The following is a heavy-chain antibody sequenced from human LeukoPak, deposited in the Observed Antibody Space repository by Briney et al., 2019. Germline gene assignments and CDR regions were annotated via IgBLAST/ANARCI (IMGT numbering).Heavy chain of an antibody. Sequence: SVKVSCKASRGTFSSYTISWVRQAPGQGLEWMGRIIPIFGTANYAQKFQGRVTITTDESTSTAYMELSSLRSEDTAVYYCARVVGSGSYSDYWGQGTLVTVSS. CDR1: RGTFSSYT. CDR2: IIPIFGTA. CDR3: ARVVGSGSYSDY. D-gene: IGHD3-10*01. J-gene: IGHJ4*02. V-gene: IGHV1-69*05.